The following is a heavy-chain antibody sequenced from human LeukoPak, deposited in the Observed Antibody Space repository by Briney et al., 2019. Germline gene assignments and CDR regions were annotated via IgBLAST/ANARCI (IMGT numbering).Heavy chain of an antibody. CDR2: ISSSSSTI. V-gene: IGHV3-48*01. CDR1: GFTFSSYS. Sequence: QPGGSLRLSCAASGFTFSSYSMNWVRQAPGKGLEWVSYISSSSSTIYYADSVKGRFTISRDNAKNSLYLQVNSLRAEDTAVYYCARDGHLRLYSSSSYDYWGQGTLVTVSS. CDR3: ARDGHLRLYSSSSYDY. D-gene: IGHD6-6*01. J-gene: IGHJ4*02.